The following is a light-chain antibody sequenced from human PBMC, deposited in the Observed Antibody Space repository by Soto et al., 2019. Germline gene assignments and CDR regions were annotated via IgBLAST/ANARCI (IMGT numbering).Light chain of an antibody. J-gene: IGKJ5*01. CDR2: GAS. CDR1: QSVSSN. Sequence: EIVMTQSPATLSVSPGERATLSCRASQSVSSNLAWYQQKPGQAPRLLIYGASTRASGIPARFSGSGSGTAFTPTISSLQSADFAVYDCQQYNNWPPFSFGRGTRLEIK. V-gene: IGKV3-15*01. CDR3: QQYNNWPPFS.